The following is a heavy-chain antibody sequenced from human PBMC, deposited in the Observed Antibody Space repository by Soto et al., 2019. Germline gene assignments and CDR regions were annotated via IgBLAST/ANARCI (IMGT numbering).Heavy chain of an antibody. J-gene: IGHJ4*02. CDR3: ARHWGRQVLDY. D-gene: IGHD3-16*01. V-gene: IGHV4-34*01. CDR2: IYHTGNA. CDR1: GGSFSGYY. Sequence: PSETLSLTCAVYGGSFSGYYWNWIRQPPGKGLEWIGSIYHTGNAYYNPSLKSRVTISVDTSKNQFSLKLSSVTAADTAVYYCARHWGRQVLDYWGQGTLVTVSS.